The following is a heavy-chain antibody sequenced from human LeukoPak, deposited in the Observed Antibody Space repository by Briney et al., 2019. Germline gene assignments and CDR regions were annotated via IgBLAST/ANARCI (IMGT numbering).Heavy chain of an antibody. CDR1: GYTFTGYY. D-gene: IGHD6-19*01. J-gene: IGHJ4*02. V-gene: IGHV1-2*02. CDR3: ARTGGSSGWKRWYFDY. CDR2: INPNSGGT. Sequence: ASVKVSCKASGYTFTGYYMHWVRQAPGQGLEWMGWINPNSGGTNYAQKFQGRVTMTRDTSISTAYMELSRLRSDDTAVYYCARTGGSSGWKRWYFDYWGQGTLVTVSS.